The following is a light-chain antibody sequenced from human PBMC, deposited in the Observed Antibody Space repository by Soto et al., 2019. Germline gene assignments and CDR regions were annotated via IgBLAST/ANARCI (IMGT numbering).Light chain of an antibody. J-gene: IGLJ2*01. CDR3: SSYTPSGSLV. V-gene: IGLV2-14*01. Sequence: HCVLTQPASVSGSPGRSITISCTGTSSDVGGYNYVSWYQQHPGKAPKLMIYDVSNRPSGVSNRFSGSKSGNTASLTISGLQAEDEADYYCSSYTPSGSLVFGGGTKVTVL. CDR2: DVS. CDR1: SSDVGGYNY.